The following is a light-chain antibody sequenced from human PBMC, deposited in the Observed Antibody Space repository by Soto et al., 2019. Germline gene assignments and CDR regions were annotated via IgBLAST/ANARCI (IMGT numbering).Light chain of an antibody. CDR3: QQYGRAPYS. CDR2: SAS. J-gene: IGKJ2*03. CDR1: QSVSDSY. V-gene: IGKV3-20*01. Sequence: EIVLTQSPGTLSLSPGERATLSCRASQSVSDSYFAWYQKKPGQAPRLLIYSASTRAAGIPDRFSGSGSGTDFTLTISRLEPEDFAIYYCQQYGRAPYSFGQGTKLEIK.